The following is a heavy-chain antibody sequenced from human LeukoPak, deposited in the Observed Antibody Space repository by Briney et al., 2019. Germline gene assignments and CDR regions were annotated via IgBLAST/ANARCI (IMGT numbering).Heavy chain of an antibody. CDR1: GYTFINCG. CDR3: ARDGVAAAAFLDH. D-gene: IGHD6-13*01. V-gene: IGHV1-18*01. Sequence: AAVKVSYKASGYTFINCGVCWVRQAPGQGLEWMGWISGYDGNTNYAQRFQGRVTMTTDTSTSTAYLELRSLTSDDTAVYYCARDGVAAAAFLDHWGQGTLVTVSS. CDR2: ISGYDGNT. J-gene: IGHJ4*02.